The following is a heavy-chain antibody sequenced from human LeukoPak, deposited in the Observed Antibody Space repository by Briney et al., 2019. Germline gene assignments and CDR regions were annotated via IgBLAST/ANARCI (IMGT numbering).Heavy chain of an antibody. V-gene: IGHV1-2*06. Sequence: ASVKVSCKASDYTFTAYYIHWVRQAPGQGLEWMGRINPNSGGTNYAQKFQGRVTMTRDTSISTAYMELSRLRSDDTAVYYCARDGGYDFWSGYCDYWGQGTLVTVAS. CDR2: INPNSGGT. CDR3: ARDGGYDFWSGYCDY. CDR1: DYTFTAYY. D-gene: IGHD3-3*01. J-gene: IGHJ4*02.